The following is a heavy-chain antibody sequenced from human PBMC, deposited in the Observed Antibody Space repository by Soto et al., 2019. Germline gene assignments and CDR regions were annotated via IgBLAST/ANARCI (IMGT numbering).Heavy chain of an antibody. D-gene: IGHD2-21*02. CDR1: GFTFGPYT. J-gene: IGHJ4*02. CDR3: AKPGPVTARTRFDY. Sequence: EVQLSESGGGLVQPGGSLRLSCVGSGFTFGPYTMAWVRQAPGMGLECVSVITGNRGATYYSDSVKGRFSISRDNSRNTLYLQMNDLRAGDTGVYYCAKPGPVTARTRFDYWGQGALVTVSS. V-gene: IGHV3-23*01. CDR2: ITGNRGAT.